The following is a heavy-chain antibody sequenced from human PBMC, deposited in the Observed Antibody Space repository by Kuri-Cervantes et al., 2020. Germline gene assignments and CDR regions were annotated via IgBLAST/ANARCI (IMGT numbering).Heavy chain of an antibody. J-gene: IGHJ3*02. CDR1: GFTFSSYA. V-gene: IGHV3-30-3*01. CDR3: AKVTGSPRSSYLRAFDI. CDR2: ISYDGSNK. Sequence: LSLTCAASGFTFSSYAMHWVRQAPGKGLEWVAVISYDGSNKYYADSVKGRFTISRDNSKNTLYLQMNSLRAEDTAVYYCAKVTGSPRSSYLRAFDIWGQGTMVTVSS. D-gene: IGHD7-27*01.